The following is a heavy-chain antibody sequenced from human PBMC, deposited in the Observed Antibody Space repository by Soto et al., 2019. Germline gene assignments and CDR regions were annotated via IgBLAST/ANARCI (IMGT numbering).Heavy chain of an antibody. J-gene: IGHJ4*02. D-gene: IGHD1-26*01. V-gene: IGHV3-30-3*01. CDR2: ISYDGSNK. CDR3: ASSSGTYYIPFDY. CDR1: GFTFSSYA. Sequence: GGSLRLSCAASGFTFSSYAMHWVRQAPGKGLEWVAVISYDGSNKYYADSVKGRLTISRDNSKNTLYLQMNSLRAEDTAVYYCASSSGTYYIPFDYWGQGTLVTVSS.